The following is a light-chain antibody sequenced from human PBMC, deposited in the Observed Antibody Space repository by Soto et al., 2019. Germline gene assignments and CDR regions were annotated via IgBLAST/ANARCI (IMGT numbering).Light chain of an antibody. J-gene: IGLJ2*01. CDR3: SSYAGSSIPVA. V-gene: IGLV2-8*01. CDR2: DVT. CDR1: SSDVGGYNF. Sequence: QSALTQPPSASGSPGQSVTISCTGASSDVGGYNFVSWYQHHPGKAPRLMIYDVTQRPSGVPDCFSGSKSGNTASLTVSGLQVDDEAYYYCSSYAGSSIPVAFGGGTKLTVL.